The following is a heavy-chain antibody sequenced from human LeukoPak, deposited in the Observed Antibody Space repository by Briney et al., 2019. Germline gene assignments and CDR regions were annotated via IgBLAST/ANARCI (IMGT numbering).Heavy chain of an antibody. CDR2: IWYDGSNK. D-gene: IGHD3-3*01. V-gene: IGHV3-33*06. J-gene: IGHJ4*02. CDR3: AKDRGVVIPLYYFDY. CDR1: GFTFSSYG. Sequence: GGSLRLSCAASGFTFSSYGMHWVRQAPGKGLEWVAVIWYDGSNKYYADSVKGRFTISRDNSKNTLYLQMNSLRAEDTAVYYCAKDRGVVIPLYYFDYWGQGTLVTVSS.